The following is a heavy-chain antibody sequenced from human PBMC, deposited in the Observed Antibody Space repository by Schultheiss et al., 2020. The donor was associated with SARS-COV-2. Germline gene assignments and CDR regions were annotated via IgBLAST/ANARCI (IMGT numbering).Heavy chain of an antibody. D-gene: IGHD1-1*01. Sequence: SQTLSLTCAVYGGSFSGYYWSWIRQPPGKGLEWIGEINHSGSTNYNPSLKSRVTISVDTSKNQFSLKLSSVTAADTAVYYCASTRYYFDYWGQGTLVTVSS. CDR3: ASTRYYFDY. CDR1: GGSFSGYY. CDR2: INHSGST. V-gene: IGHV4-34*01. J-gene: IGHJ4*02.